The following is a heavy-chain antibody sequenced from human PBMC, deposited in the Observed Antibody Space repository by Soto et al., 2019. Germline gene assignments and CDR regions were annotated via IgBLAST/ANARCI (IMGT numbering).Heavy chain of an antibody. D-gene: IGHD6-19*01. Sequence: ASVKVSCKASGYTFTIYYMHCVRQAPGQGLEWMGIINPSGGSTSYAQKFQGRVTMTRDTSTSTVYMELSSLRSEDTAVYYCARTTRKAVAGYWYFDLWGRGTLVTVS. CDR2: INPSGGST. J-gene: IGHJ2*01. CDR1: GYTFTIYY. CDR3: ARTTRKAVAGYWYFDL. V-gene: IGHV1-46*01.